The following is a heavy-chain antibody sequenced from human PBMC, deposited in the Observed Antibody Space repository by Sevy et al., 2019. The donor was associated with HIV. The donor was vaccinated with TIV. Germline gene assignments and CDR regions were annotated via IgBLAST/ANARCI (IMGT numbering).Heavy chain of an antibody. D-gene: IGHD2-2*01. J-gene: IGHJ3*02. CDR1: GITFSTSV. Sequence: GGSLRLSCNASGITFSTSVMNWVRQSPDRGLEWVSSISGDTYYTHYADSMRGRFIGTRDNAKNSLFLEMNSLTVEDTAVYYCTRASLLGYCSTTSCYYAFDIWGPGTVVTVSS. CDR3: TRASLLGYCSTTSCYYAFDI. V-gene: IGHV3-21*01. CDR2: ISGDTYYT.